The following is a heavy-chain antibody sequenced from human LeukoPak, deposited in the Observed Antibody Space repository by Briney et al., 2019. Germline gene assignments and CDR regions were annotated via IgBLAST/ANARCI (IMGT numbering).Heavy chain of an antibody. V-gene: IGHV4-39*01. D-gene: IGHD3-10*01. CDR2: INHSGST. J-gene: IGHJ4*02. Sequence: PSETLSLTCNVSGGSISSTSYYWGWIRQPPGKGLEWIGEINHSGSTNYNPSLKSRVTISVDTSKNQFSLKLSSVTAADTAVYYCARLRITMVRGVPLYDYWGQGTLVTVSS. CDR3: ARLRITMVRGVPLYDY. CDR1: GGSISSTSYY.